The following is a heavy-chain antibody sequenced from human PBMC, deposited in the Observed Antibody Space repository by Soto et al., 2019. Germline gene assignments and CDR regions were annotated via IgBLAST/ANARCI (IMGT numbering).Heavy chain of an antibody. CDR3: ANDGSSSWYNFDY. D-gene: IGHD6-13*01. CDR1: GGSISSGGKY. CDR2: IYYSGST. Sequence: SLSLTCTVSGGSISSGGKYWSWILQHPGKGLEWIGYIYYSGSTYYNPSLKSRVTISVDTSKNQFSLKLSSVTAADTAVYYCANDGSSSWYNFDYWGQGTLVTVS. V-gene: IGHV4-31*03. J-gene: IGHJ4*02.